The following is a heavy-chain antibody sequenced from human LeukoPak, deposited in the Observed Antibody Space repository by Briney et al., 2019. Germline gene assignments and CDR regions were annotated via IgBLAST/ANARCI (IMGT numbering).Heavy chain of an antibody. V-gene: IGHV1-69*05. D-gene: IGHD3-9*01. CDR2: IIPIFGTA. CDR3: ARSPTAARYYYFDY. Sequence: ASVKVSCKASGGTFSSYAISWVRQAPGQGLEWMGGIIPIFGTANYAQKFQGRVTITTDESTSTAYMELSSLRSEDTAVYYCARSPTAARYYYFDYWGQGTLVTVSS. CDR1: GGTFSSYA. J-gene: IGHJ4*02.